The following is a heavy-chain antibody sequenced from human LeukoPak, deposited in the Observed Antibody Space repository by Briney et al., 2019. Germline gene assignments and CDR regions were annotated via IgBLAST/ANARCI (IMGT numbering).Heavy chain of an antibody. V-gene: IGHV3-53*01. CDR1: GFTVSSNY. CDR2: IYSGGST. J-gene: IGHJ6*04. D-gene: IGHD6-13*01. CDR3: ARDGGIAATNYGMDV. Sequence: GGSLKLSCEASGFTVSSNYMSWVRQAPGKGLEWASVIYSGGSTYYADSVKGRFTISRDNSKNTLYLQMNSLRAEDTAVYYCARDGGIAATNYGMDVWGKGTTVTVSS.